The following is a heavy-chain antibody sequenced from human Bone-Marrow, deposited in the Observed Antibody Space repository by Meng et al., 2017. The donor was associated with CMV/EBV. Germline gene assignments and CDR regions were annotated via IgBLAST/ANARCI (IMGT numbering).Heavy chain of an antibody. J-gene: IGHJ4*02. V-gene: IGHV3-30*02. Sequence: GGSLRLSCAASEFIFSNFGMHWVRQAPGKGLEWVAFIRYDGSNRYYVDSVKGRFTISRDNSKNSLYLQMNSLRAEDTAVYYCARDQDHYYDSSGYYDYWGQGTLVTVSS. CDR1: EFIFSNFG. D-gene: IGHD3-22*01. CDR2: IRYDGSNR. CDR3: ARDQDHYYDSSGYYDY.